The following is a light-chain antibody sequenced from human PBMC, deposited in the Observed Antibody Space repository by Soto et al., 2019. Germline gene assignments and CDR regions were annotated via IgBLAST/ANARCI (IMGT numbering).Light chain of an antibody. Sequence: DIQMTQSPSSLSASVGDRVTITCRASQGISNYLAWYQQKPGKAPKILIYAASTLQSGVPSRFSGNGTGTDFTLTISSLQPEDVATYYCENYHSAPITFGQGTRLEIK. CDR2: AAS. CDR3: ENYHSAPIT. J-gene: IGKJ5*01. CDR1: QGISNY. V-gene: IGKV1-27*01.